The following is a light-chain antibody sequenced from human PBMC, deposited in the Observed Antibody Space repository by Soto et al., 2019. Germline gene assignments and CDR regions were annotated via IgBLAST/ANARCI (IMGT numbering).Light chain of an antibody. Sequence: EIVLTQSPGTLSLSPGERTTLSCRASQSISSTYFAWYQQKPGQAPRLLIHGASSRATGIPDRFSGSGSGTDFTLTISRLEPEDFAVYYCQQYGTSPQTFGQGTRVEIK. V-gene: IGKV3-20*01. CDR2: GAS. CDR3: QQYGTSPQT. J-gene: IGKJ1*01. CDR1: QSISSTY.